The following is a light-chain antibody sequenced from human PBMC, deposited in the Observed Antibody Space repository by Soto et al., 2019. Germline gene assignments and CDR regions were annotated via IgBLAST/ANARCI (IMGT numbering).Light chain of an antibody. V-gene: IGKV3-20*01. J-gene: IGKJ1*01. CDR2: GAS. CDR3: QQYGSSPGT. CDR1: QSVSSSY. Sequence: EIVLTQSPGTLSLSPGERATLSCRASQSVSSSYLAWYQQKPGQAPRLLIYGASSRATGIPDRFSGSGSGTDFTLTISRLEPEDLAVYYCQQYGSSPGTFGQGTKVE.